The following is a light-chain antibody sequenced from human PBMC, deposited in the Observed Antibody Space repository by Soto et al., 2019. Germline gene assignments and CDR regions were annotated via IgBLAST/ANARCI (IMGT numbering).Light chain of an antibody. CDR2: DAS. CDR3: QQSYLVPET. V-gene: IGKV1-33*01. CDR1: QDISNY. Sequence: DIQMTQSPSSLSASVGDRVTITCQASQDISNYLNWYQQKPGKAPKLLIYDASNLETGVPSRFSGSGSGTDFTFTISSLQPEDIATYYCQQSYLVPETFGRGTKVDIK. J-gene: IGKJ2*01.